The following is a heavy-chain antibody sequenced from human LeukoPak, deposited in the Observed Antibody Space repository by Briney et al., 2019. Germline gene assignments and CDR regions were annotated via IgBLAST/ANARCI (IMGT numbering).Heavy chain of an antibody. J-gene: IGHJ4*02. V-gene: IGHV3-74*01. CDR1: GFTFSTYW. D-gene: IGHD6-13*01. CDR2: INVDGSST. CDR3: TREISRSWYYFDY. Sequence: GGSLRVSCAASGFTFSTYWMHWVRQTPGEGLVWVSRINVDGSSTNYANSVKGRFTISRDNAKNTLYLQMNSLRAEDTAVYYCTREISRSWYYFDYSGQGTLVTVSS.